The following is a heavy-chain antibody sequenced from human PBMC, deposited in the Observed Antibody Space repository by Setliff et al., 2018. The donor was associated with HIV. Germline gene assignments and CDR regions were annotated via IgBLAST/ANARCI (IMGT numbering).Heavy chain of an antibody. V-gene: IGHV1-69*13. D-gene: IGHD4-4*01. CDR2: IIPIFGTA. Sequence: SVKVSCKASGGTFSSYAISWVRQAPGQGLAWMGGIIPIFGTANYAQKFQGRVTITADASTSTAYMELSSLRSEDTAVYYCARDDYSSSNPNYFDYWGQGTLVTVSS. CDR1: GGTFSSYA. CDR3: ARDDYSSSNPNYFDY. J-gene: IGHJ4*02.